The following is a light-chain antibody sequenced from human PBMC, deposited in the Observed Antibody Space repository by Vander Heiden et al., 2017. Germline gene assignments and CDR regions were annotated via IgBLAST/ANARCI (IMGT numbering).Light chain of an antibody. V-gene: IGLV2-14*01. CDR2: EVS. CDR1: SSDIGNSNY. Sequence: QSALTQPASVSGSPGQSITISCTGTSSDIGNSNYVYWYQQHPGKAPKLIRCEVSSRPSGVSNRFSGSKSGNTASLTISGLQAEDEADYYCSSWTRISAPVVFGGGTRLTVL. J-gene: IGLJ2*01. CDR3: SSWTRISAPVV.